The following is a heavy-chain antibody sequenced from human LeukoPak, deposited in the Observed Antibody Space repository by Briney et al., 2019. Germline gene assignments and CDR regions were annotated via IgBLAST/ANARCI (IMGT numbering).Heavy chain of an antibody. CDR2: IWYEGSNN. D-gene: IGHD3-10*01. V-gene: IGHV3-33*01. CDR3: PRDRITIVRRVIPLLQP. Sequence: PGGSLILSCAASGFTFSSHGMHWVRQAQGKGLEWVAVIWYEGSNNYYADSGKGRFTISRDNSKTTLYLQIHSLKPADTSVYYCPRDRITIVRRVIPLLQPWGQGTLVTVSS. J-gene: IGHJ4*02. CDR1: GFTFSSHG.